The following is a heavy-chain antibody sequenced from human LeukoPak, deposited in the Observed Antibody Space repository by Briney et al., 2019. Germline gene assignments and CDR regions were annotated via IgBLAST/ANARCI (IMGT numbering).Heavy chain of an antibody. V-gene: IGHV1-8*01. Sequence: ASVKVSCKASGYTVTSYDINWVRQASGQGLEWMGWMNPNSGNTGFAQKFQGRLTMTTNTSLNTAYMDLSSLKSEDTAVYFCATGGGNYYNLAYWGQGTLVTVSS. CDR3: ATGGGNYYNLAY. D-gene: IGHD1-26*01. J-gene: IGHJ4*02. CDR1: GYTVTSYD. CDR2: MNPNSGNT.